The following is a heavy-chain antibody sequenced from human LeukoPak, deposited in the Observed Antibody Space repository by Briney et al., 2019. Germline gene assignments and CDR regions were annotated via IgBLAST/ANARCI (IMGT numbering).Heavy chain of an antibody. CDR1: GGSIRNYS. Sequence: SETLSLTCTVSGGSIRNYSWSWIRQPPGMGLEWIGNIYYSGSTNYNPSLKSRVTISVETSKNQFSLNLSSVTAADTAVYYCARRTDSGSWYFDLWGRGTLVTVSS. CDR2: IYYSGST. J-gene: IGHJ2*01. CDR3: ARRTDSGSWYFDL. D-gene: IGHD6-6*01. V-gene: IGHV4-59*01.